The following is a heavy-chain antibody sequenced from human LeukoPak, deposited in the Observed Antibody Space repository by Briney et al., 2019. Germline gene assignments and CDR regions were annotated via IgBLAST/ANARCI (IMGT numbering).Heavy chain of an antibody. V-gene: IGHV3-7*01. CDR1: GFTFSRYW. Sequence: QPGGSLRLSCAASGFTFSRYWMSWVRQAPGKGPEWVANINHDGSEKHYVDSGKGRFTISRDNAKNSLYLQMNSLSAEDTAVYYCARAEGIDGSGYYYVLGYWGQGTLVTVSS. CDR3: ARAEGIDGSGYYYVLGY. CDR2: INHDGSEK. D-gene: IGHD3-22*01. J-gene: IGHJ4*02.